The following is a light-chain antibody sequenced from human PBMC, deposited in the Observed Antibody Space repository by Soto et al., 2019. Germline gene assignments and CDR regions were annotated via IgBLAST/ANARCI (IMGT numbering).Light chain of an antibody. Sequence: DIQMTQSPSTLSASVGDRVTITCRASQSISDWLAWYQQRPGKAPKLLIYDVSTLESGVPSRFSGSGSGTEFTLTISSLHADDFASYYCQQYNSYITFGPGTKVDFK. V-gene: IGKV1-5*01. J-gene: IGKJ3*01. CDR3: QQYNSYIT. CDR2: DVS. CDR1: QSISDW.